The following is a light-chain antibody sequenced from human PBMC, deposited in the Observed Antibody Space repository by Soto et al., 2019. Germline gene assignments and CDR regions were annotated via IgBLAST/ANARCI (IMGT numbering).Light chain of an antibody. Sequence: QSALTQPRSVSGSPGQSVTISCTGTSSDVGGYNHVSWYQHHPGKAPKLMIYDVNKRPSGVPDRFSGSKSGNTASLTISGLQAEDEADYYCYSYAGNNMYVFGTGTKLTVL. CDR1: SSDVGGYNH. V-gene: IGLV2-11*01. CDR3: YSYAGNNMYV. J-gene: IGLJ1*01. CDR2: DVN.